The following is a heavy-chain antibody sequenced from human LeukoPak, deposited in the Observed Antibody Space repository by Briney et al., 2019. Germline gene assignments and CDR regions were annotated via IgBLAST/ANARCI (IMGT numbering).Heavy chain of an antibody. CDR1: GFTFSSYA. CDR2: ISYDGSNK. J-gene: IGHJ6*02. D-gene: IGHD2-21*02. Sequence: GGSLRLSCAASGFTFSSYAMHWVRQAPGKGLEWVAVISYDGSNKYYADSVKGRFTISRDNSKNTLYLQMNSLRAEDTAVYYCASPPPWVTTRYYYGMDVWGQGTTVTVSS. CDR3: ASPPPWVTTRYYYGMDV. V-gene: IGHV3-30-3*01.